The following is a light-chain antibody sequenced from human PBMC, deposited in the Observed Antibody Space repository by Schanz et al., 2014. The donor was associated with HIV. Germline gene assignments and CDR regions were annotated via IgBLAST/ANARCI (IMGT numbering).Light chain of an antibody. V-gene: IGKV1-9*01. Sequence: DIQLTQSPSFLSASVGDSVTITCRASQGFGTYLAWYQQKPGKAPKLLIYATSTLQNGVPSRFSGSGFGTSFTLTISSLQPDDSASYYCQQYDSYPGTFGQGTQVEIK. CDR2: ATS. CDR1: QGFGTY. J-gene: IGKJ1*01. CDR3: QQYDSYPGT.